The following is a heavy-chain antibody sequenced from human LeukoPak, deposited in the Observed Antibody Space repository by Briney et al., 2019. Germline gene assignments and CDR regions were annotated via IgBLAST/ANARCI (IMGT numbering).Heavy chain of an antibody. J-gene: IGHJ4*02. CDR2: ISSSSSYI. D-gene: IGHD3-22*01. Sequence: GGSLRLSCAASGFTFSSYSMNWVRQAPGKGLEWVSSISSSSSYIYYADSVKGRFIISRDNAKNSLYLQMNSLRAEDTAVYYCARARKDYDSSGYYYFDYWGQGTLVTVSS. CDR3: ARARKDYDSSGYYYFDY. CDR1: GFTFSSYS. V-gene: IGHV3-21*01.